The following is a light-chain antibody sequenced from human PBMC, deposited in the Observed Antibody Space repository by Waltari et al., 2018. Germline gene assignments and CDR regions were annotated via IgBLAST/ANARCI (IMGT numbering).Light chain of an antibody. CDR3: QQRLTWPLT. Sequence: EIVLTQSPATLSLSPGERATLSCRASETVFNYVAWYQQRPGQAPRLLIYDASNRATGIPARFSGSGSGTDFALIISSLEPEDSALYYCQQRLTWPLTFGGGTKVEIK. CDR1: ETVFNY. V-gene: IGKV3-11*01. CDR2: DAS. J-gene: IGKJ4*01.